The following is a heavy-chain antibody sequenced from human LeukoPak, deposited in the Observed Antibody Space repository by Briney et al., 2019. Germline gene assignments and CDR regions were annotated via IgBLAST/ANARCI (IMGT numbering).Heavy chain of an antibody. CDR3: GRRFCNSCPLDF. Sequence: TGGSLSLSCVGSGFNVTTNNMYWVRQAPGKGLECVSAFHAGGGPDYADSVRDRFTISRDNSKNTLYLQMNSLRAEDTAVYFCGRRFCNSCPLDFWGQGTLVTVSS. V-gene: IGHV3-66*04. J-gene: IGHJ4*02. D-gene: IGHD2-21*01. CDR1: GFNVTTNN. CDR2: FHAGGGP.